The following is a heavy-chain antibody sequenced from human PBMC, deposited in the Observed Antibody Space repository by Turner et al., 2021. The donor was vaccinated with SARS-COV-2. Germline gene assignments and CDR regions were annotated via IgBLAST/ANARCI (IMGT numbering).Heavy chain of an antibody. J-gene: IGHJ6*02. V-gene: IGHV4-34*01. CDR1: GGFFSGYY. CDR2: ISHSGST. Sequence: QVQLQQWGAGLLNPSETLSPTCAAYGGFFSGYYWSWIRQSPGKGLEWIGEISHSGSTTYNPSLKSRVTLSVDRSKIQFSLRLSSVTAADTAVYYCARVNYGGVTVRDYYSYYGMDVWGQGTTVTVS. CDR3: ARVNYGGVTVRDYYSYYGMDV. D-gene: IGHD2-21*02.